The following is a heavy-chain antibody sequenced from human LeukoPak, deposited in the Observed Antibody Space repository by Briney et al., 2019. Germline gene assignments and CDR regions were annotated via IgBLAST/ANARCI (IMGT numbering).Heavy chain of an antibody. J-gene: IGHJ3*02. CDR3: AKFPPSVTILSDDAFDI. CDR2: ISGSGGST. D-gene: IGHD4-17*01. CDR1: GFTFSSYA. Sequence: GGSLRLSCAASGFTFSSYAMSWVRQAPGKGLEWVSAISGSGGSTYYADSVKGRFTISRDNSKNTLYLQMNSLRAEDTAVYYCAKFPPSVTILSDDAFDIWGQGTMVTVSS. V-gene: IGHV3-23*01.